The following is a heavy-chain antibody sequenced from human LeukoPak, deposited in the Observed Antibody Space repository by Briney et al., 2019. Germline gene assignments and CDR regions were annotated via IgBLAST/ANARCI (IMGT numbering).Heavy chain of an antibody. J-gene: IGHJ6*02. CDR2: ISRDGDNE. CDR1: GFPFNTYA. Sequence: GGSLRLSCAASGFPFNTYAMHWVRQAPGKGLEWVALISRDGDNEYYADSVKGRFTISRDNSKNTLYLQMNSLRAEDTAVYYCARDLYMDVWGQGTTVTVSS. V-gene: IGHV3-30*01. CDR3: ARDLYMDV.